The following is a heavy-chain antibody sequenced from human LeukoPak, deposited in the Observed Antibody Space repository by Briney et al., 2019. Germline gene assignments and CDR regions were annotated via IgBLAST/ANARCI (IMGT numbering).Heavy chain of an antibody. D-gene: IGHD4-17*01. V-gene: IGHV4-34*01. CDR2: INHSGST. CDR1: GGSFSGYY. Sequence: SETLSLTCAVYGGSFSGYYWSWIRQPPGKGLEWIGEINHSGSTNYNPSLKSRVTISVDTSKNQFSLKLSSVTAADTAVYYCARLPTVTFFDYWGQGTLVTVSS. CDR3: ARLPTVTFFDY. J-gene: IGHJ4*02.